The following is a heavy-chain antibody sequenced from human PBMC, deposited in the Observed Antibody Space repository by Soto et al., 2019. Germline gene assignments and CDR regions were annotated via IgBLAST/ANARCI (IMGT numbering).Heavy chain of an antibody. Sequence: QVQLVQSGAELKKPGASVKVSCKASGYTFSNYDMNWVRQATGQGPEWIGWVNPNNGETGYAQKFQGRVTLTTDIFTTTAYMALTSLRSEDTAFYYCAKVSRKGSAIDFDYWGQGTLITVSS. CDR1: GYTFSNYD. D-gene: IGHD3-10*01. J-gene: IGHJ4*02. V-gene: IGHV1-8*01. CDR3: AKVSRKGSAIDFDY. CDR2: VNPNNGET.